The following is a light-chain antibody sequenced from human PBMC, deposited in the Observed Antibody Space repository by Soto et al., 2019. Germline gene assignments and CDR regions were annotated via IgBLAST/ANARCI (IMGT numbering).Light chain of an antibody. CDR1: QGISSY. J-gene: IGKJ4*01. Sequence: IQFTQSRSFLSASVGDRVTISCRASQGISSYLSWYQQEPGKAPKLLIYKASTLKSGVPSRFSGSGSGTEFTLTISSLQPEDFATYYCQQLSSYPVTFGGGTKVDIK. CDR2: KAS. V-gene: IGKV1-9*01. CDR3: QQLSSYPVT.